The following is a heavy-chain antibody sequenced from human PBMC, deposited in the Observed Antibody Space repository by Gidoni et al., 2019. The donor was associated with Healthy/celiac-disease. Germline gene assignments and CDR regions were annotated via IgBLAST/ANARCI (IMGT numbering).Heavy chain of an antibody. CDR2: IIPIFGTA. Sequence: QVQLVQSGAEVKKPGSSVKVSCKASGGTFSSYAISWVRQAPGQGLEWMGGIIPIFGTANYAQKFQGRVTITADESTSTAYMELSSLRSEDTAVYYCARTPPADTAMAYGYFDLWGRGTLVTVSS. V-gene: IGHV1-69*01. CDR1: GGTFSSYA. J-gene: IGHJ2*01. D-gene: IGHD5-18*01. CDR3: ARTPPADTAMAYGYFDL.